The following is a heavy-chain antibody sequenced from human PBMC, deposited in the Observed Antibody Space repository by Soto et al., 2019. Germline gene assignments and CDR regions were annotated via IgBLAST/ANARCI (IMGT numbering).Heavy chain of an antibody. Sequence: SVKVSCKASGGTFSSYAISWVRQAPGQGLEWMGGIIPIFGTANYAQKFQGRVTITADESTSTAYMELSSLRSEDTAVYYCARDREDSSGYYLALDIWGQGTMVTVSS. V-gene: IGHV1-69*13. CDR2: IIPIFGTA. CDR1: GGTFSSYA. CDR3: ARDREDSSGYYLALDI. D-gene: IGHD3-22*01. J-gene: IGHJ3*02.